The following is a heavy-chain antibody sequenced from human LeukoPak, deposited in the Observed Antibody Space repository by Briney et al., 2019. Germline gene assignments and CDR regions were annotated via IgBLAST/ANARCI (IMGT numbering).Heavy chain of an antibody. CDR2: INPNSGDT. D-gene: IGHD3-10*01. J-gene: IGHJ4*02. Sequence: ASVKVSCKASGYTFTGYYMHWVRQAPGQGLEWMGWINPNSGDTNSAQKFQDRVTMTRDTSIITSYMELSRLRFDDTAVHYCARGSLRYFDYWGQGTLVTVSS. CDR1: GYTFTGYY. V-gene: IGHV1-2*02. CDR3: ARGSLRYFDY.